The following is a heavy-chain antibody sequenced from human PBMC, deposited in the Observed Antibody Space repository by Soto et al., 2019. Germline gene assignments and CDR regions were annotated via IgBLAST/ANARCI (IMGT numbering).Heavy chain of an antibody. J-gene: IGHJ4*02. CDR3: ARGVIKAAPI. CDR1: GFIFSAYS. V-gene: IGHV3-30-3*01. CDR2: ISFDGNNK. D-gene: IGHD6-6*01. Sequence: GWSLRLSCAASGFIFSAYSLHWVRQAPGKGLEWVAVISFDGNNKYYADSVKGRFSISRDDSNNTLHLQMNRLRANETAVYYCARGVIKAAPIWGQGTLVTVSA.